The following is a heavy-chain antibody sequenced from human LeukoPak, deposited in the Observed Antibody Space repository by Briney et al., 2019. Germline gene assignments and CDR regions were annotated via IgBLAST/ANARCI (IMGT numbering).Heavy chain of an antibody. D-gene: IGHD3-10*01. J-gene: IGHJ5*02. CDR1: GGSFSGYY. Sequence: SETLSLTCAVYGGSFSGYYWSWIRQPPGKWLEWIGEINHSGSTNYNPSLKSRVTISVDTSKNQFSLKLSSVTAADTAVYYCARRMGLYYGSGSYTNWFDPWGQGTLVTVSS. V-gene: IGHV4-34*01. CDR2: INHSGST. CDR3: ARRMGLYYGSGSYTNWFDP.